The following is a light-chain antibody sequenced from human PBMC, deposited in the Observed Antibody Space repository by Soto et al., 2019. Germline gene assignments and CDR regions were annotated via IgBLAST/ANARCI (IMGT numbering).Light chain of an antibody. J-gene: IGKJ5*01. CDR2: GAS. Sequence: EIVLTQSPDTLSLSPGERASLSCRSSQSVHTFLAWYQQRPGQPPRLLIYGASTRATGVPARFSGSGSGTDFTLTISSLEPEDFAVYYCQQRSNWPPITFGQGTRLEIK. CDR3: QQRSNWPPIT. V-gene: IGKV3-11*01. CDR1: QSVHTF.